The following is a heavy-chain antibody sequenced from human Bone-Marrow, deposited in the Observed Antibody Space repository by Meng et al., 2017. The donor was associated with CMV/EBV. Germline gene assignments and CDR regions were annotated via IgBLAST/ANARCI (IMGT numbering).Heavy chain of an antibody. CDR1: GGAFSIYS. V-gene: IGHV1-2*02. Sequence: ASVKVSCKASGGAFSIYSISWVRQAPGQGLEWMGWINPNSGGTNYAQKFQGRVTMTRDTSISTAYMELSRLRSDDTAVYYCARDFLYDDFWSGYFSYYGMDVWGQGTTVPVSS. J-gene: IGHJ6*02. CDR3: ARDFLYDDFWSGYFSYYGMDV. D-gene: IGHD3-3*01. CDR2: INPNSGGT.